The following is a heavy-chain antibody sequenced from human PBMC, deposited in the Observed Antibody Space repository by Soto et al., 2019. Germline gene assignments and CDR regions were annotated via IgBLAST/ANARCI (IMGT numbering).Heavy chain of an antibody. D-gene: IGHD3-3*01. J-gene: IGHJ4*02. V-gene: IGHV4-39*02. CDR1: GGSISNNNFF. CDR2: VYYTGSP. Sequence: QLQLQESGPGLVKPSETLSLTCTVSGGSISNNNFFWGWIRQPPGKGLEWVGTVYYTGSPYYNPSLQTRVPQAGDPANNPFFLKVALVAAADTAVYYCARGVDPVLRLDGNDHWGQGTLVTVSS. CDR3: ARGVDPVLRLDGNDH.